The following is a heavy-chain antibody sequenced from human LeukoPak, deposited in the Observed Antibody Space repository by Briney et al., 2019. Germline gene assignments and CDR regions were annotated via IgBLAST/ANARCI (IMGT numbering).Heavy chain of an antibody. CDR2: INPNSGGT. J-gene: IGHJ4*02. CDR1: GYTFTGYY. D-gene: IGHD6-13*01. CDR3: AREPAAAGS. V-gene: IGHV1-2*02. Sequence: ASVKVSCKASGYTFTGYYMHWVRQAPGQGLEWMGWINPNSGGTNYAQKFQGRVTMTRDMSTSTVYMELSSLRSEDTAVYYCAREPAAAGSWGQGTLVTVSS.